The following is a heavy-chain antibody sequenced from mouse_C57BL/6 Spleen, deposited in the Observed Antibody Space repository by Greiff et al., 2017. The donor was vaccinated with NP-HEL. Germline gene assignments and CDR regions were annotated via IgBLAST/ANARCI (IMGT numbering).Heavy chain of an antibody. J-gene: IGHJ2*01. D-gene: IGHD2-4*01. CDR3: ARCGDYDYFDY. CDR2: IDPGSGNT. V-gene: IGHV1-76*01. CDR1: GYTFTDYY. Sequence: QVQLQQSGAELVRPGASVKLSCKASGYTFTDYYINWVKQRPGQGLEWIARIDPGSGNTYYNEKFKGKATLTAEKSSSTAYMQLSSLTSEDSAVYFCARCGDYDYFDYWGQGTTLTVSS.